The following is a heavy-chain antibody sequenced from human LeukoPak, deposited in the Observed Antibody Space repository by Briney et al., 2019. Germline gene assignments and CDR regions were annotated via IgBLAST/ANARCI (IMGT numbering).Heavy chain of an antibody. J-gene: IGHJ3*02. CDR2: IYYRGST. D-gene: IGHD3-22*01. V-gene: IGHV4-39*01. CDR3: ARRQYYYDSSGYYNKAFDI. Sequence: SETLSLTCTVSGGSISSSSYYWGWIRQPPGKGLEWIGSIYYRGSTYYNPSLKSRVTISVDTSKSQFSQQLSSVAAADTAVYYCARRQYYYDSSGYYNKAFDIWGQGTMVTVSS. CDR1: GGSISSSSYY.